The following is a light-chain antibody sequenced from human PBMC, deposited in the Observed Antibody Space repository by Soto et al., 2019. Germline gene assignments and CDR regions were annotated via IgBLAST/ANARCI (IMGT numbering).Light chain of an antibody. CDR3: QQYYSYPYT. V-gene: IGKV1-8*01. Sequence: AIRMTQSPSSFSASTGDRVTITCRASQGISSHLARYQQKPGKAPKLLIYAASTLQSGVPSRFSGSGSGTDFTLTISCLQSEDFATYYCQQYYSYPYTFGQGTKVDIK. CDR1: QGISSH. J-gene: IGKJ2*01. CDR2: AAS.